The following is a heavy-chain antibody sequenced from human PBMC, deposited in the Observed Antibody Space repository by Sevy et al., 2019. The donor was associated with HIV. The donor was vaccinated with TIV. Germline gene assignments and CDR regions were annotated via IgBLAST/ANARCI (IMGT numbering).Heavy chain of an antibody. Sequence: GGSLRLSCAASGFTFSSYSMNWVRQAPGKGLEWVSYISGSGSTIYYADSVKGRFTISRDNAKNSLYLQMNSLRGEDTVVYDCAREYGYGQKVFDYWGQGTLDTVSS. CDR3: AREYGYGQKVFDY. J-gene: IGHJ4*02. V-gene: IGHV3-48*01. D-gene: IGHD5-18*01. CDR1: GFTFSSYS. CDR2: ISGSGSTI.